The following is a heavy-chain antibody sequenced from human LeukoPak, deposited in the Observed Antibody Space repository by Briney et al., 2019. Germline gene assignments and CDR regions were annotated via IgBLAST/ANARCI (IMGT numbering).Heavy chain of an antibody. J-gene: IGHJ6*02. CDR3: ARFSPYYYGSGSSYYYYYGMDV. V-gene: IGHV3-30*03. Sequence: GGSLRLSCAASGVTLSPYGMHWVRQAPGKGLEWVAVISYEGGTQHYADSVKGRFIISRDNAKNSLYLQMNSLRAEDTAVYYCARFSPYYYGSGSSYYYYYGMDVWGQGTTVTVSS. CDR1: GVTLSPYG. CDR2: ISYEGGTQ. D-gene: IGHD3-10*01.